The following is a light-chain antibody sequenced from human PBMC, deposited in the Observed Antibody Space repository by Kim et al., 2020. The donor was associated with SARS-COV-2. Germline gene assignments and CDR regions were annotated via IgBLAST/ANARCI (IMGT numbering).Light chain of an antibody. CDR3: CSRDSSGDREI. Sequence: ALGQTVRITCQGDTLRKEYASWYQQKAGQAPVLVIYGKKERPSGIPDRFSGSRSGNTASLTIVGVEAEDDADYYCCSRDSSGDREIFGGGTKLTVL. CDR2: GKK. J-gene: IGLJ2*01. V-gene: IGLV3-19*01. CDR1: TLRKEY.